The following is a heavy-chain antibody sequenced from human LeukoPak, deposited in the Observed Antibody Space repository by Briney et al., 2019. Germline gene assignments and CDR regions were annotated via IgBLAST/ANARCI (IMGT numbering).Heavy chain of an antibody. Sequence: GGSLRLSCAASGFSLANSVISWIRQAPGKGPERVSAISGSGDRTDYADSVRGRFTISRDNSKSTLYLQMNSLRVEDTAIYYCAIREPIGYWGQGSLVTVSP. CDR3: AIREPIGY. CDR1: GFSLANSV. CDR2: ISGSGDRT. V-gene: IGHV3-23*01. D-gene: IGHD6-13*01. J-gene: IGHJ4*02.